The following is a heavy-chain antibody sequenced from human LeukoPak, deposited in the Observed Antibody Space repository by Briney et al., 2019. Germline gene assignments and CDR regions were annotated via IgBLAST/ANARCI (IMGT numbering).Heavy chain of an antibody. Sequence: PSETLSLTCAVYGGSFSGYYWSWIRQPPGKELEWIGEINHSGSTNYNPSLKSRVTISVDTSKNQFSLKLSSVTAADTAVYYCARLGKRSSSWIQSHYYYYYMDVWGKGTTVTISS. CDR2: INHSGST. J-gene: IGHJ6*03. D-gene: IGHD6-13*01. V-gene: IGHV4-34*01. CDR1: GGSFSGYY. CDR3: ARLGKRSSSWIQSHYYYYYMDV.